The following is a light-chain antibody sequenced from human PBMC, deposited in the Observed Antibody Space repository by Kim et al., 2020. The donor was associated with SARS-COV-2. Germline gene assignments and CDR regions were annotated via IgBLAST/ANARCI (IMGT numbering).Light chain of an antibody. Sequence: EIVLTQSPATLSLSPGEGATLSCRASQSVSGSLTWYQQKPGQAPRLLIYAASNRATGIPARFSGSGSGTDFTLTISSLEPEDFAVYYCQQRTSWPDTFGQGTKLEI. CDR2: AAS. J-gene: IGKJ2*01. V-gene: IGKV3-11*01. CDR3: QQRTSWPDT. CDR1: QSVSGS.